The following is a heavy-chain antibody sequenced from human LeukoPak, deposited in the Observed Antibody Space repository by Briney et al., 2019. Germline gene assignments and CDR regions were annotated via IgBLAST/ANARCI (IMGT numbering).Heavy chain of an antibody. V-gene: IGHV1-18*01. Sequence: ASVKVSCKASGYTFTSYGISWVRQAPGQGLEWMGWISAYNGNTNYAQKLQGRVTMTTDTSTSTAYMELSSLRSEDTAVYYCARGRYCSSTSCIRAFDYWGQGTLVTVSS. D-gene: IGHD2-2*01. CDR3: ARGRYCSSTSCIRAFDY. CDR2: ISAYNGNT. CDR1: GYTFTSYG. J-gene: IGHJ4*02.